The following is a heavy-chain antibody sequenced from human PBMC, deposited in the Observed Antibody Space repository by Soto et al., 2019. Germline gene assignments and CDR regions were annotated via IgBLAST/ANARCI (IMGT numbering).Heavy chain of an antibody. CDR3: ARGPDVFHWFDP. Sequence: SETMCVTCPVSGGSISSYYWSWIRQPPGKGLEWIGYIYYSGSTNYNPSLKSRVTISVDTSKNQFSLKLSSVTAADTAVYYCARGPDVFHWFDPWGQGTLVTVSS. V-gene: IGHV4-59*08. CDR2: IYYSGST. J-gene: IGHJ5*02. CDR1: GGSISSYY.